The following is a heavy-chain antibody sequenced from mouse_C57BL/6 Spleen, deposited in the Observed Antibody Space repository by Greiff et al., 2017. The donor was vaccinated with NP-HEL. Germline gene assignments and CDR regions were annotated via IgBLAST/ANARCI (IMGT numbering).Heavy chain of an antibody. Sequence: QVQLQQPGAELVRPGSSVKLSCKASGYTFTSYWMHWVKQRPIQGLEWIGNIDPSDSETHYNQKFKDKATLTVDKSSSTAYMQLSSLTSEDSAVYYCAREGTYYDYDWFAYWGQGTLVTVSA. D-gene: IGHD2-4*01. CDR3: AREGTYYDYDWFAY. V-gene: IGHV1-52*01. J-gene: IGHJ3*01. CDR1: GYTFTSYW. CDR2: IDPSDSET.